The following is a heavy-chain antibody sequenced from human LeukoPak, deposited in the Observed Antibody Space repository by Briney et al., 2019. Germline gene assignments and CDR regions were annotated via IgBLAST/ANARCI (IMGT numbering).Heavy chain of an antibody. CDR1: GFTFSNYA. D-gene: IGHD3-22*01. V-gene: IGHV3-23*01. CDR2: ISGSGGST. CDR3: AKDHSSGYYYFDY. Sequence: SGGSLRLSCAASGFTFSNYAMSWVRQAPGKGLEWVSVISGSGGSTYYADSVKGRFTISTDNSKNTLYLQMNSLRAEDTAVYYCAKDHSSGYYYFDYWGQGTLVTVSS. J-gene: IGHJ4*02.